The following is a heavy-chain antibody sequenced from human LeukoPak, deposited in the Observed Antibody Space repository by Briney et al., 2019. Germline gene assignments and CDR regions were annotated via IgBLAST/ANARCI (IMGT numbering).Heavy chain of an antibody. Sequence: SETLSPTCDVYGGSFSGYYWSWIRQPPGKGLESIGEINHSGSTDYNPSLKSRVTISVDTSKNQFSLKLSSVTAADTAVYYCARGQRSSSWYYYYGMDVWGQGTTVTVSS. J-gene: IGHJ6*02. V-gene: IGHV4-34*01. D-gene: IGHD6-13*01. CDR3: ARGQRSSSWYYYYGMDV. CDR1: GGSFSGYY. CDR2: INHSGST.